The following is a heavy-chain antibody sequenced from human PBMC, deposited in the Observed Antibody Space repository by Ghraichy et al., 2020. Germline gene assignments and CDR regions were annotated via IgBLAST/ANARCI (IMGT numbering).Heavy chain of an antibody. J-gene: IGHJ4*02. CDR3: ARNPSPRGYSGYDGDG. Sequence: GESLNISCAASGFTFSDYYMSWIRQAPGKGLEWVSYISSSSSYTNYADSVKGRFTISRDNAKNSLYLQMNSLRAEDTAVYYCARNPSPRGYSGYDGDGWGQGTLVTVSS. V-gene: IGHV3-11*06. CDR1: GFTFSDYY. CDR2: ISSSSSYT. D-gene: IGHD5-12*01.